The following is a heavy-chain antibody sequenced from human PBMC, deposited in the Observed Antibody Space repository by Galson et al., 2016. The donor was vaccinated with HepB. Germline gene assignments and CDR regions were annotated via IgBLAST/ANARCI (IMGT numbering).Heavy chain of an antibody. Sequence: SLRLSCAASGFSISIYSMNWVRQAPGKGLEWVSAIRGSGPGTSYTDSVRGRFTISRDNSKNTLYLQMNSLRAEDAAVYYCANFSLVGYNSGWGGSFDIWGRGTMVTVSS. D-gene: IGHD6-19*01. CDR3: ANFSLVGYNSGWGGSFDI. J-gene: IGHJ3*02. CDR2: IRGSGPGT. V-gene: IGHV3-23*01. CDR1: GFSISIYS.